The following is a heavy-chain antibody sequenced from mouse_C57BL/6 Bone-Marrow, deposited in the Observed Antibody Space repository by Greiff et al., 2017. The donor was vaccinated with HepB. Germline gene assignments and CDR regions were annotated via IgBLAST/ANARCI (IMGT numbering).Heavy chain of an antibody. CDR3: AKVRNWDHWYFDV. CDR1: GYTFTSYW. Sequence: QVQLQQPGAELVKPGASVKLSCKASGYTFTSYWMQWVKQRPGQGLEWIGEIDPSDSYTNYNQKFKGKATLTVDTSSSTAYMQLSSLTSEDSAVYYCAKVRNWDHWYFDVWGTGTTVTVSS. V-gene: IGHV1-50*01. J-gene: IGHJ1*03. CDR2: IDPSDSYT. D-gene: IGHD4-1*01.